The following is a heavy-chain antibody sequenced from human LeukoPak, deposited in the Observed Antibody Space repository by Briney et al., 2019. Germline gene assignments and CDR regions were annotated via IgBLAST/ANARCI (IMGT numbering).Heavy chain of an antibody. Sequence: SETLSLTCTVSGGSFSSYYWTWIRQPPGKGLEWIGYIYYSGSTNYNPSLESRVPISVDTSKNQFSLKLSSVTAADTAVYYCARDNGFGELFAEPHAFDIWGQGTMVTVSS. CDR2: IYYSGST. V-gene: IGHV4-59*01. J-gene: IGHJ3*02. D-gene: IGHD3-10*01. CDR1: GGSFSSYY. CDR3: ARDNGFGELFAEPHAFDI.